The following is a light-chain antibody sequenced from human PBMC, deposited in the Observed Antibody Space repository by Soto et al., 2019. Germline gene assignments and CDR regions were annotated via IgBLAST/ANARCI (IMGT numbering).Light chain of an antibody. J-gene: IGKJ4*01. CDR2: NAF. CDR3: QQYGSSPGT. Sequence: EIVLTQSPGTLSLSPGERATLSCRASQSVSSSYLAWYQQKPGQAPRLLIYNAFNRATGILDRFSGSGSGTDFTLTISRLEPEDFAVYYCQQYGSSPGTFGGGTKVEIK. V-gene: IGKV3-20*01. CDR1: QSVSSSY.